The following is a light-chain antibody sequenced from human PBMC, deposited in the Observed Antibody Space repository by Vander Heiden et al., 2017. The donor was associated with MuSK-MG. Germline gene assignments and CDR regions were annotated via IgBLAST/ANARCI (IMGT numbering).Light chain of an antibody. J-gene: IGKJ2*01. CDR2: QAS. CDR1: QSISSW. Sequence: DIQMTQSPSTLSASVGDRVTITCRASQSISSWLAWYQQKPGKAPKVLIYQASSLESGVPSRFSGSGSGTEFTLTISSLQPDDFATYYCQQYNSYSPTFGQGTKLESK. V-gene: IGKV1-5*03. CDR3: QQYNSYSPT.